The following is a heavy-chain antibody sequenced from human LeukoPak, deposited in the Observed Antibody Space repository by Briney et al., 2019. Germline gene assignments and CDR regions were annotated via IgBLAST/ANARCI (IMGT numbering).Heavy chain of an antibody. J-gene: IGHJ4*02. Sequence: SETLSLTCTVSGGSISSSSYYWGWIRQPPGKGLEWIGSIYYSGSTYYNPSLKSRVTISVDTSKNQFSLKLSSVTAGDTAVYYCSRQEVRGVIITLDYWCQETLVTVSS. CDR2: IYYSGST. CDR1: GGSISSSSYY. D-gene: IGHD3-10*01. V-gene: IGHV4-39*01. CDR3: SRQEVRGVIITLDY.